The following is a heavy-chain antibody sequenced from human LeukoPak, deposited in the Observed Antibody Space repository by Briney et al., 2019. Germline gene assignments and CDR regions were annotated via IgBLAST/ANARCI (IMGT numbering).Heavy chain of an antibody. J-gene: IGHJ6*03. CDR2: IIPIFGTA. V-gene: IGHV1-69*05. CDR1: GGTFSSYA. Sequence: ASVKVSCKASGGTFSSYAISWVRQAPGQGLEWMGGIIPIFGTANYAQKFQGRVTITTDESTSTAYMELSSLRSEDTAVYYCAREGRSDYYYMDVWGKGPRSPSP. CDR3: AREGRSDYYYMDV.